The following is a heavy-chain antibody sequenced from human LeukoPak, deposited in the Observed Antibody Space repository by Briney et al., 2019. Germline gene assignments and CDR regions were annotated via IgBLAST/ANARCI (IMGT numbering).Heavy chain of an antibody. CDR2: ISGSGGST. CDR3: AKCPTLLIFDY. Sequence: GGSLRLSCAASGFTFSSYAMSSVRQAPGKVLEWVSAISGSGGSTYYADSVKGRFTISRDNSKNTLYLQMNSLRAEDTAVYYCAKCPTLLIFDYWGQGTLVTVSS. J-gene: IGHJ4*02. CDR1: GFTFSSYA. D-gene: IGHD2-21*01. V-gene: IGHV3-23*01.